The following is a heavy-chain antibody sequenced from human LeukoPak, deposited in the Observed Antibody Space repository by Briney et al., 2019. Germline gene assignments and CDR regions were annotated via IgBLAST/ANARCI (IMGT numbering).Heavy chain of an antibody. CDR3: AKDLSTFQLYYYDSSGHDY. CDR2: IRYDGSNK. Sequence: GGSLRLSCAASGFTFSSYGMHWVRQAPGKGLEWVASIRYDGSNKYYADSVKGRFTISRDNSKNTLYLQMNSLRAEDTAVYYCAKDLSTFQLYYYDSSGHDYWGQGTLVTVSS. CDR1: GFTFSSYG. J-gene: IGHJ4*02. V-gene: IGHV3-30*02. D-gene: IGHD3-22*01.